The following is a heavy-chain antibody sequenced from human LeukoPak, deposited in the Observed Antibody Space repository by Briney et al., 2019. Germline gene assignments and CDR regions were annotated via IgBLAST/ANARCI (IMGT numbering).Heavy chain of an antibody. CDR2: IYDSGTI. D-gene: IGHD1-26*01. V-gene: IGHV4-39*01. CDR1: GGSISSSSYY. CDR3: ATDSVGDTTAFDY. J-gene: IGHJ4*02. Sequence: SETLSLTCTASGGSISSSSYYWGWIRQPPGKELEWIGNIYDSGTIYYNPSLKSRVTISVDTSKNQLSLKLSSVTAADTAVYYCATDSVGDTTAFDYWGQGTLVTVSS.